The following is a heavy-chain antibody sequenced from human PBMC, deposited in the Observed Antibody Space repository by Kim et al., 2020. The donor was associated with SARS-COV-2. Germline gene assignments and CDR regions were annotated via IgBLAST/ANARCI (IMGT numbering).Heavy chain of an antibody. D-gene: IGHD3-10*01. CDR2: INPSGGTT. Sequence: ASVKVSCKASGYTFTSYYMHWVRQAPAQGLEWMGIINPSGGTTSYAQKVQGRVPMTRDTSTSTVYLALSSPRTEDTAACYCASITTVTPWGDFDYLGQGT. V-gene: IGHV1-46*01. J-gene: IGHJ4*02. CDR1: GYTFTSYY. CDR3: ASITTVTPWGDFDY.